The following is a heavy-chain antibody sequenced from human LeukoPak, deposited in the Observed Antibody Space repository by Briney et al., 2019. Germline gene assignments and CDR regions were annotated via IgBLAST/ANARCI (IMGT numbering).Heavy chain of an antibody. J-gene: IGHJ4*02. Sequence: GGSLRLSCAASGFTFSSYAMSWVRQAPGKGLEWVSALSGSGGSTYYADSVKGRFTISRDNSKNTLYLQMNSLRAEDTAVYYCAKDYSSQWLGRVYWGQGTLVTVSS. CDR1: GFTFSSYA. CDR3: AKDYSSQWLGRVY. CDR2: LSGSGGST. V-gene: IGHV3-23*01. D-gene: IGHD6-19*01.